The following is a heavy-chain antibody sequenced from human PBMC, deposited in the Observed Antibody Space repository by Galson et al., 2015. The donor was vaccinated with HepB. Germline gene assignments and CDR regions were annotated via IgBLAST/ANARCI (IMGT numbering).Heavy chain of an antibody. V-gene: IGHV2-70*11. CDR3: ARIQIREQLGTNWFDP. D-gene: IGHD1-26*01. J-gene: IGHJ5*02. CDR1: GFSLSTSGMC. CDR2: IDWDDDK. Sequence: ALVKPTQPLTLTCTFSGFSLSTSGMCVSWIRQPPGKALEWLARIDWDDDKYYSTSLKTRLTISKDTSKNQVVLTMTNMDPVDTATYYCARIQIREQLGTNWFDPWGQGTLVTVSS.